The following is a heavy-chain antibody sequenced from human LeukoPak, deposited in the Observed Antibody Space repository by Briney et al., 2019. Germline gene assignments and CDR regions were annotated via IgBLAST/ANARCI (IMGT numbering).Heavy chain of an antibody. CDR3: AKGQWLASDAFDI. V-gene: IGHV3-7*01. CDR2: IKQDGSEK. D-gene: IGHD6-19*01. CDR1: GFTFSSYW. Sequence: GGSLRLSCAASGFTFSSYWMSWVRQAPGKGLEWVANIKQDGSEKYYVDSVKGRFTISRDNAKNPLYLQMNSLRAEDTAVYYCAKGQWLASDAFDIWGQGTMVTVSS. J-gene: IGHJ3*02.